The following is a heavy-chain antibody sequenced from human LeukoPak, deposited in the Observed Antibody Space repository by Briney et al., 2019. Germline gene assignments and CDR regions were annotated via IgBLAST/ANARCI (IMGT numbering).Heavy chain of an antibody. CDR1: GGSISSYY. J-gene: IGHJ4*02. CDR2: IYYSGST. CDR3: ARPGATAFDY. V-gene: IGHV4-59*05. D-gene: IGHD1-14*01. Sequence: SETLSLTCTVSGGSISSYYWSWIRQPAGKGLEWIGSIYYSGSTYYNPSLKSRVTISVDTSKNQFSLKLSSVTAADTAVYYCARPGATAFDYWGQGTLVTVSS.